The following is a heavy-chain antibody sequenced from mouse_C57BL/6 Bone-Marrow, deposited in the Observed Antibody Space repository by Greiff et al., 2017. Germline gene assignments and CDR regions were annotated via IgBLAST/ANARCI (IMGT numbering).Heavy chain of an antibody. CDR3: ARDQGYGSSYAMDY. CDR2: INYDGSST. Sequence: EVQRVESEGGLVQPGSSMKLSCTASGFTFSDYYMAWVRQVPEKGLEWVANINYDGSSTYYLDSLKSRFIISRDNAKNILYLQMSSLKSEDTATYYCARDQGYGSSYAMDYWGQGTSVTVSS. V-gene: IGHV5-16*01. J-gene: IGHJ4*01. D-gene: IGHD1-1*01. CDR1: GFTFSDYY.